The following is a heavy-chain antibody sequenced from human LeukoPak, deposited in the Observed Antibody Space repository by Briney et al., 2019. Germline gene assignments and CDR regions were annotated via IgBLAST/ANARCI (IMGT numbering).Heavy chain of an antibody. CDR1: GYTFTSYD. V-gene: IGHV1-8*01. CDR2: MNPNSGNT. D-gene: IGHD3-9*01. CDR3: ARGQFISLTGYLGQSRKNQLPGY. J-gene: IGHJ4*02. Sequence: GASVKVSCKASGYTFTSYDINWVRQATGQGLEWMGWMNPNSGNTGYAQKFQGRVTMTRNTSISTAYMELSSLRSEDTAVYYCARGQFISLTGYLGQSRKNQLPGYWGQGTLVTVSS.